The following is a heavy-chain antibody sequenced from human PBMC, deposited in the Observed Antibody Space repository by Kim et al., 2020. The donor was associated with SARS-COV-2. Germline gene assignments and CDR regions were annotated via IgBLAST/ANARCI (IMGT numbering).Heavy chain of an antibody. Sequence: GGSLRLSCAASGFTFSSYAMSWVRQAPGKGLEWVSAISGSGGSTYYADSVKGRFTISRDNSKNTLYLQMNSLRAEDTAVYYCAKDLEGSGSYSDYGMDVWGQGTTVTVSS. CDR3: AKDLEGSGSYSDYGMDV. CDR1: GFTFSSYA. J-gene: IGHJ6*02. CDR2: ISGSGGST. V-gene: IGHV3-23*01. D-gene: IGHD3-10*01.